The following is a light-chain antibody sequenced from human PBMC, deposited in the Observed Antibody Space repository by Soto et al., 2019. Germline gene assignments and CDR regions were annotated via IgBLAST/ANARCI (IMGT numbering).Light chain of an antibody. V-gene: IGLV2-23*02. Sequence: ALTQPASVSGSPGQSITLSCTGTSSDVGSYNLVSWYQQHPGKAPKLMIYEVSKRPSGVSNRFSGSKSGNTASLTISGLQAEDEADYYCCSYAGSSTLVFGGGTKLTVL. J-gene: IGLJ2*01. CDR1: SSDVGSYNL. CDR3: CSYAGSSTLV. CDR2: EVS.